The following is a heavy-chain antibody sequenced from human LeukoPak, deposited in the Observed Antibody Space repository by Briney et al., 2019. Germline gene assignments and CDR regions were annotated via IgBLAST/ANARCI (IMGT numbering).Heavy chain of an antibody. CDR1: GFTFSSYN. V-gene: IGHV3-21*01. CDR2: ISTSNSYI. D-gene: IGHD1-26*01. J-gene: IGHJ4*02. CDR3: AKDPSTRSVWYFDY. Sequence: GGSLRLSCAASGFTFSSYNMNWVRQAPGKGLEWVSSISTSNSYIYYADSVKGRFTISRDNAKHSLYLQINSLRAEDTAVYYCAKDPSTRSVWYFDYWGQGTLVTVSS.